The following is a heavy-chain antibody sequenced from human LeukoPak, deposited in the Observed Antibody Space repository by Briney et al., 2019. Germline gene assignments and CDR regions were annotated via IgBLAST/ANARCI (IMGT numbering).Heavy chain of an antibody. Sequence: GGSLRLSCAASGFTVSSNYMSWVRQAPGKGLVWVSRINSDGSSTSYADSVKGRFTISRDNAKNTLYLQMNSLRAEDTAVYYCAREEEWELLVLDYWGQGTLVTVSS. CDR1: GFTVSSNY. CDR2: INSDGSST. V-gene: IGHV3-74*01. D-gene: IGHD1-26*01. J-gene: IGHJ4*02. CDR3: AREEEWELLVLDY.